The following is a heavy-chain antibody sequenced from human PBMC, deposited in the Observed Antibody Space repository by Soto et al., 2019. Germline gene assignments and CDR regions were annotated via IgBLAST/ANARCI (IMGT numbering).Heavy chain of an antibody. V-gene: IGHV3-23*01. CDR1: GFTISTA. CDR2: FSGDGINT. D-gene: IGHD1-26*01. J-gene: IGHJ6*02. CDR3: AQGTLVGANYKYYDMDV. Sequence: GGSLRLSCAASGFTISTAMTWVRQAPGKGLEWVSSFSGDGINTYYADSVKGRFTFSRDNSKNTVYLQMDNLRVEDTAVYHCAQGTLVGANYKYYDMDVSGQGTQVTVSS.